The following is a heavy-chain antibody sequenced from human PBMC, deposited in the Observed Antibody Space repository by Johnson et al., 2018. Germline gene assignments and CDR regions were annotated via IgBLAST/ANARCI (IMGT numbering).Heavy chain of an antibody. CDR1: GFTFSSYW. V-gene: IGHV3-7*01. D-gene: IGHD5-18*01. Sequence: VQLVESGGGLVQPGGSLRLSCAASGFTFSSYWMSWVRQAPGKGLEWVATIKQDGSEKYYVDSVKGRFTISRDNAKNSLYLQMNSLRAEDTAVYYCARKGELWLHYPAYMDVWGKGTTVTVSS. CDR3: ARKGELWLHYPAYMDV. CDR2: IKQDGSEK. J-gene: IGHJ6*03.